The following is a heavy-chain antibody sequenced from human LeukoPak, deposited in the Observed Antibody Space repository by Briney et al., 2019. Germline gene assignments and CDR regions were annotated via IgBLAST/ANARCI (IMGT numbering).Heavy chain of an antibody. V-gene: IGHV4-34*01. CDR1: GGSFSGYY. CDR3: ARGRLYDFWSGYHY. Sequence: SETLSLTCAVYGGSFSGYYWSWIRQPPGKGLGWIGEINHSGSTNYNPSLKSRVTISVDTSKNQFSLKLSSVTAADTAVYYCARGRLYDFWSGYHYWGQGTLVTVSS. J-gene: IGHJ4*02. CDR2: INHSGST. D-gene: IGHD3-3*01.